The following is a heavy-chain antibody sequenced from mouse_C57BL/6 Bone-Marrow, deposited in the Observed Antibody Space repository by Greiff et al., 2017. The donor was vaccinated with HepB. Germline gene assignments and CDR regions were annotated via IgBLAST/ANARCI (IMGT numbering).Heavy chain of an antibody. Sequence: VQLKESGPELVKPGASVKISCKASGYSFTDYNMNWVKQSNGKSLEWIGVINPNYGTTSYNQKLKGKATLTVDQSSSTAYKQLNSLTSEDSAVYYCARSIITTVVAPYWYFDVWGTGTTVTVSS. CDR3: ARSIITTVVAPYWYFDV. D-gene: IGHD1-1*01. J-gene: IGHJ1*03. V-gene: IGHV1-39*01. CDR1: GYSFTDYN. CDR2: INPNYGTT.